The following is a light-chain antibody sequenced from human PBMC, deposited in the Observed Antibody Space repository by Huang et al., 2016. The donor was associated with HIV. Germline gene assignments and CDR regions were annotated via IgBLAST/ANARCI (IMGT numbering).Light chain of an antibody. CDR1: QSVRNY. J-gene: IGKJ1*01. CDR3: QQRSDWPPWT. CDR2: DAS. V-gene: IGKV3-11*01. Sequence: EIVLTQSPATLSLSPGERATLSCRASQSVRNYLAWYQQKPGQAPRLLIDDASNRATCTPARFSGSGSGTDFTLTISSLEPEDFAVYYCQQRSDWPPWTFGQGTKVEIK.